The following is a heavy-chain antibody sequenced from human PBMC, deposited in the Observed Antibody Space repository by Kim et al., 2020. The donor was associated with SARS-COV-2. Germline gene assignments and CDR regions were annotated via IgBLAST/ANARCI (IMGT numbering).Heavy chain of an antibody. D-gene: IGHD3-22*01. CDR2: IYYSGST. CDR3: ARSLRGSYDSSGYYYGDAFDI. CDR1: GGSISSGGYY. V-gene: IGHV4-31*03. Sequence: SETLSLTCTVSGGSISSGGYYWSWIRQHPGKGLEWIGYIYYSGSTYYNPSLKSRVTISVDTSKNQFSLKLSSVTAADTAVYYCARSLRGSYDSSGYYYGDAFDIWGQGTMVTVSS. J-gene: IGHJ3*02.